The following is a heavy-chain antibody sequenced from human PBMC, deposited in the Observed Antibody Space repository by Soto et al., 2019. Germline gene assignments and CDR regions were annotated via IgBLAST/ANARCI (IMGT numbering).Heavy chain of an antibody. V-gene: IGHV1-46*01. J-gene: IGHJ4*02. D-gene: IGHD2-21*02. Sequence: QVQLVQSGAEVEKPGASVKVSCKASGYSFTDYGVHWVRQARGQGLEWMGMINTANGDTNCPQRFRDRVTLTRYTSTSIVYMELRSLRSDDTAMYYCVREMYGGDWNYWGQGTLVTVSS. CDR1: GYSFTDYG. CDR2: INTANGDT. CDR3: VREMYGGDWNY.